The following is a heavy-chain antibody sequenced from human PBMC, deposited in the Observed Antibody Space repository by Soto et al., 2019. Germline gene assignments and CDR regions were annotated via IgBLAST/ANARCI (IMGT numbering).Heavy chain of an antibody. Sequence: QVQLQESGPGLVKPSQTLSLTCTVSGGSISSGGTGSYWTWIRQLPGKGLEWIGYIYYTGNTYYPPSLKSRPTISIDTSENQFSLKLTSVTAADTAVYFCASGHDAYKVRYWGQGTLVTVSS. V-gene: IGHV4-31*03. CDR2: IYYTGNT. CDR3: ASGHDAYKVRY. CDR1: GGSISSGGTGSY. D-gene: IGHD1-1*01. J-gene: IGHJ4*02.